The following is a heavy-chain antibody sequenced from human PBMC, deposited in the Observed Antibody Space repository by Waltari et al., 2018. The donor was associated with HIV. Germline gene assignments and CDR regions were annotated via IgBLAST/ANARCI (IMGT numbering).Heavy chain of an antibody. Sequence: QVQLVESEGGVVKPGGSLRLSCAASGFTFNNFGIYWVRQVQGKGLEWVENIRKDGRNKKYGDSVKGRFTISRDNSKNTVHLEMKSLRVEDTAVYYCAKDNGFGTYYYYYGMDVWGQGTAVTVSS. D-gene: IGHD1-1*01. V-gene: IGHV3-30*02. CDR2: IRKDGRNK. CDR3: AKDNGFGTYYYYYGMDV. CDR1: GFTFNNFG. J-gene: IGHJ6*02.